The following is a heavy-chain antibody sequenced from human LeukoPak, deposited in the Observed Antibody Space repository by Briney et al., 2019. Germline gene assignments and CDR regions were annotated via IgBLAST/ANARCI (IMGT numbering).Heavy chain of an antibody. D-gene: IGHD4-17*01. J-gene: IGHJ4*02. Sequence: SETLSLTCSISGDSINTYFWSWIRQPPGKGLEWIGYFYYTGTTNYNPSLNSRVTISVDTSKNQFSLKVNSVTAADTGVYYCASKSTDHGELRFDYWGQGTLVTVSS. V-gene: IGHV4-59*01. CDR1: GDSINTYF. CDR2: FYYTGTT. CDR3: ASKSTDHGELRFDY.